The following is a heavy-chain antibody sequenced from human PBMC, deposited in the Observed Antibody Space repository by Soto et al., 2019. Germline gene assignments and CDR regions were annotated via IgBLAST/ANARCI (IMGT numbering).Heavy chain of an antibody. CDR2: IIPIFGTA. Sequence: ASVKVSCKASGGTFSSYAISWVRQAPGQGLEWMGGIIPIFGTANYAQKFQGRVTITADESTSTAYMELSSLRSEDTAVYYCARDPLGDRDGYNYVTDLRYWGQGTLVTVSS. CDR3: ARDPLGDRDGYNYVTDLRY. V-gene: IGHV1-69*13. D-gene: IGHD5-12*01. CDR1: GGTFSSYA. J-gene: IGHJ4*02.